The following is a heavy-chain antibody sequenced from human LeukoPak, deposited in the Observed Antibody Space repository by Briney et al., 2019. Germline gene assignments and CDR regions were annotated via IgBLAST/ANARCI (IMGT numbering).Heavy chain of an antibody. CDR2: IYHSGST. CDR1: GGSISSSNW. Sequence: PSETLSLTCAVSGGSISSSNWWSWVRQPPGKGLEWIGEIYHSGSTNYNPSLKSRVTISVDTSKNQFSLKLSSVTAADTAVYYCARGGWAQGYCSGGSCRNWFDPWGQGTLVTVSS. CDR3: ARGGWAQGYCSGGSCRNWFDP. D-gene: IGHD2-15*01. J-gene: IGHJ5*02. V-gene: IGHV4-4*02.